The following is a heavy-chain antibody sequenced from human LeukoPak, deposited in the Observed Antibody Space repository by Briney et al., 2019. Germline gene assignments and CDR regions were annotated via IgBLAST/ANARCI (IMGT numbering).Heavy chain of an antibody. CDR3: ATLPTRYCSGGSCQNWFDP. CDR2: IYYSGST. CDR1: GGSISSYY. V-gene: IGHV4-59*01. Sequence: TSETLSLTCTVSGGSISSYYWSWIRQPPGKGLEWIGYIYYSGSTNYNPSLKSRVTISVDTSKNQFSLKLSSVTAADTAVYYCATLPTRYCSGGSCQNWFDPWGQGTLVTVSS. J-gene: IGHJ5*02. D-gene: IGHD2-15*01.